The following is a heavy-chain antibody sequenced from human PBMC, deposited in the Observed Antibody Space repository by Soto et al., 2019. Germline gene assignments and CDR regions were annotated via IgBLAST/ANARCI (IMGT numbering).Heavy chain of an antibody. CDR2: IIPIFGTA. CDR1: GGTFSSYA. CDR3: ARGDVVVPAAIPRGWWFDP. Sequence: GPQVKVSCKASGGTFSSYAISWVRQAPGQGLEWMGGIIPIFGTANYAQKFQGRVTITADKSTSTAYMELSSLRSEDTAVYYCARGDVVVPAAIPRGWWFDPWGQGTLVTVSS. J-gene: IGHJ5*02. V-gene: IGHV1-69*06. D-gene: IGHD2-2*02.